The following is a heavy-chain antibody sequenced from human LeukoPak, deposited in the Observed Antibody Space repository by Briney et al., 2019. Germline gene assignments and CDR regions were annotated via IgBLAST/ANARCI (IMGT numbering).Heavy chain of an antibody. CDR2: IIPIFGTA. V-gene: IGHV1-69*13. CDR1: GGTFSSYA. CDR3: AKRAGIKGGFDY. Sequence: SVKVSCKASGGTFSSYAISWVRQAPGQGLEWMGGIIPIFGTANYAQKFQGRVTITADESTSTAYMELSSLRSEDTAVYYCAKRAGIKGGFDYWGQGTLVTVSS. D-gene: IGHD3-10*01. J-gene: IGHJ4*02.